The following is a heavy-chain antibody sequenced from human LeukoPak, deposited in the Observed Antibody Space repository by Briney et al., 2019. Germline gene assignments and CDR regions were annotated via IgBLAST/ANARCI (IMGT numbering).Heavy chain of an antibody. Sequence: SETLSLTCTVSGGSISSYYWSWVRQPPEKGLEWIGYIYYSGTTNYNPSLKSRVTISVDTSKNQFSLKLSSVTAADTAVYYCATPVGAQGAFDIWGQGTMVTVSS. CDR1: GGSISSYY. CDR2: IYYSGTT. V-gene: IGHV4-59*01. D-gene: IGHD1-26*01. J-gene: IGHJ3*02. CDR3: ATPVGAQGAFDI.